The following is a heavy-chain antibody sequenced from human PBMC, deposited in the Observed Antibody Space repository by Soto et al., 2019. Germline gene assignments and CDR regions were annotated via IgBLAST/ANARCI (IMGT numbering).Heavy chain of an antibody. CDR1: GFTFSSYS. V-gene: IGHV3-21*01. D-gene: IGHD5-12*01. Sequence: EVQLVESGGGLVKPGGSLRLSCAASGFTFSSYSMNWVRQAPGKGLEWVSSISSSSSYIYYADSVKGRFTISRDNAKNSLYLQMNSLRAEDTAVYYCARDAMATITSDAFDIWGKGTMVTVSS. CDR2: ISSSSSYI. J-gene: IGHJ3*02. CDR3: ARDAMATITSDAFDI.